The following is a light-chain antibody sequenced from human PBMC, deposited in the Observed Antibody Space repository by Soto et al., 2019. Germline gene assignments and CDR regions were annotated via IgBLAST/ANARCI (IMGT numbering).Light chain of an antibody. V-gene: IGKV3-15*01. CDR1: QSVSSN. Sequence: EIVMTQSPATLSVSPGERATLSCRASQSVSSNLAWSQQKPGQAPRLLIYAASTRATGIPARFSGSGSETEFTLTISSLQSEDFAVYYCHQYHNWPWTFGQGTKVEIK. CDR3: HQYHNWPWT. CDR2: AAS. J-gene: IGKJ1*01.